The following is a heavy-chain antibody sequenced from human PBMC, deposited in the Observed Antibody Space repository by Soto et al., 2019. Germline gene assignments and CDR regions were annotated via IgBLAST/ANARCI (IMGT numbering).Heavy chain of an antibody. J-gene: IGHJ6*02. Sequence: QVQLVQSGAEVKKPGSSVKVSCKASGGTFSSYAISWVRQAPGQGLEWMGGIIPIFGTANYAQKFQGRVTMTRDTSTSTVYMELSSLRSEDTAVYYCARGIAAAGTLGYYYGMDVWGQGTTVTVSS. V-gene: IGHV1-69*06. CDR1: GGTFSSYA. D-gene: IGHD6-13*01. CDR3: ARGIAAAGTLGYYYGMDV. CDR2: IIPIFGTA.